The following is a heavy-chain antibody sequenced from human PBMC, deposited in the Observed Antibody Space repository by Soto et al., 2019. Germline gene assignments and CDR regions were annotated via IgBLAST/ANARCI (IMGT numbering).Heavy chain of an antibody. CDR1: GGSFSVYY. D-gene: IGHD1-26*01. CDR3: ASRRLLSRSRERAEQWYFDY. Sequence: PSETLSRTCSVFGGSFSVYYKSWIPQPPGKGLYWIGEINHSGSTNYNPSLKSRVTISVDTSKNQFSLKLSSVTAADTAVYYCASRRLLSRSRERAEQWYFDYWGQRTLVTVSS. V-gene: IGHV4-34*01. J-gene: IGHJ4*02. CDR2: INHSGST.